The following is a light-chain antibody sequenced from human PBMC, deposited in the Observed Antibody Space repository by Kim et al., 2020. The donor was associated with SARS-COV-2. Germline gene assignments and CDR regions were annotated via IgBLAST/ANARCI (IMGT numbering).Light chain of an antibody. CDR2: KAS. CDR1: QSISIW. Sequence: DIQMTQSPSTLSASVGDRVTITCRASQSISIWLAWYQQKPGKAHNLLIYKASSLESGVPSRFSGSGSGTEFTLTISSLQPDDFATYYCQQYNSYSWTFGQGTKVDIK. J-gene: IGKJ1*01. V-gene: IGKV1-5*03. CDR3: QQYNSYSWT.